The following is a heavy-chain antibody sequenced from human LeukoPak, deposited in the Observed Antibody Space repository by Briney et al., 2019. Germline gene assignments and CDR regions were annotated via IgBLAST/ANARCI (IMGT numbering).Heavy chain of an antibody. J-gene: IGHJ4*02. CDR1: GFTFSSYS. V-gene: IGHV3-48*01. D-gene: IGHD3-3*01. Sequence: PGGSLRLSCAASGFTFSSYSMNWVRQAPGKGLEWVSYISSSSSTIYYADSVKGRFTISRDNAKNSLYLQMNSLRAEDTAVYYCARDSTCSLYYDFWSGYYTRFDYWGQGTLVTVSS. CDR3: ARDSTCSLYYDFWSGYYTRFDY. CDR2: ISSSSSTI.